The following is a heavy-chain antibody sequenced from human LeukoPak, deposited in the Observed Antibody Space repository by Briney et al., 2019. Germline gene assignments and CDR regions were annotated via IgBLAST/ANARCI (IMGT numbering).Heavy chain of an antibody. CDR3: ARHTTGKNYFDY. CDR1: GGSISSSSYY. J-gene: IGHJ4*02. V-gene: IGHV4-39*01. Sequence: SETLSLTCTVSGGSISSSSYYWGWIRQPPGKGLEWIGSVYSSGSTYYNPSLKSRVTISVDTSKNQFSLKLSSVTAADTAVYYCARHTTGKNYFDYWGQGTLVTVSS. D-gene: IGHD1-1*01. CDR2: VYSSGST.